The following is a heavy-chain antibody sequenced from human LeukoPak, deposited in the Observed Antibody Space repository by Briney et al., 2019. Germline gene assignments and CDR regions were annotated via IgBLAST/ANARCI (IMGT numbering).Heavy chain of an antibody. CDR1: GFTFSSYA. CDR3: ARVGAFRTYCSGVTCYLFDY. Sequence: PGGSLRLSCAASGFTFSSYAMSWVRQAPGKGLEWVSAISGSGGSTYYADSVKGRFTISRDNSKNTLYLQMNSLRAEDTAIYYCARVGAFRTYCSGVTCYLFDYWGQGTLVTVSS. V-gene: IGHV3-23*01. D-gene: IGHD2-15*01. CDR2: ISGSGGST. J-gene: IGHJ4*02.